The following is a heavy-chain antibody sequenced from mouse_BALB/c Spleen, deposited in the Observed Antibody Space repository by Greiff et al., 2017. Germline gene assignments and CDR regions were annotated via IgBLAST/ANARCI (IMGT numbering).Heavy chain of an antibody. D-gene: IGHD1-1*01. V-gene: IGHV2-9*02. Sequence: VQLQQSGPGLVAPSQSLSITCTVSGFSLTSYGVHWVRQPPGKGLEWLGVIRAGGSTNYNSALMSRLSISKDNSKSQVFLKMSSLQTDDTAMYYCARGQSSDWYFDVWGAGTTVTVSS. CDR3: ARGQSSDWYFDV. J-gene: IGHJ1*01. CDR1: GFSLTSYG. CDR2: IRAGGST.